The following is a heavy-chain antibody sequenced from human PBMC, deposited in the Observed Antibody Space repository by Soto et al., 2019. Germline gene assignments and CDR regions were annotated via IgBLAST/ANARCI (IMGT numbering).Heavy chain of an antibody. Sequence: EVQLLESGGGLVQPGGSLRLSCAASGFTFSSYAMSWVRQAPGKGLEWVSAISGSGGSKYYADSVKGRFTISRDNSKNTLYLQMNSLRAEDTAVYYCAKVHRFDWYHAGFDYWGQGTLVTVSS. V-gene: IGHV3-23*01. CDR2: ISGSGGSK. CDR3: AKVHRFDWYHAGFDY. D-gene: IGHD3-9*01. CDR1: GFTFSSYA. J-gene: IGHJ4*02.